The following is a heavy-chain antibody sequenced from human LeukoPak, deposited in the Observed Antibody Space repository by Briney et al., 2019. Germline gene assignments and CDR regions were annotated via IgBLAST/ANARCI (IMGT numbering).Heavy chain of an antibody. CDR1: GFTFSSYA. CDR3: AKGIWFGESHSGFDY. Sequence: GGSLRLSCAASGFTFSSYAMSWVRQAPGKGLEWVSAISGSGGSTYYADSVKGRFTISRDNSKNTLYLQMNSLRAEDTAVYYCAKGIWFGESHSGFDYWGQGTLVTVSS. J-gene: IGHJ4*02. CDR2: ISGSGGST. V-gene: IGHV3-23*01. D-gene: IGHD3-10*01.